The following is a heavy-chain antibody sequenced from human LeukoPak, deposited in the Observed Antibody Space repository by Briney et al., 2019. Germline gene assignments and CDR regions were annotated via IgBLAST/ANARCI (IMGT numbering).Heavy chain of an antibody. CDR1: GVSISRFY. CDR2: IYNGVPT. Sequence: SETLSLTCTTSGVSISRFYWSWVRQPPGKGLEWIGNIYNGVPTFFNPSLKSRVTISVDTPKRQFSLQLASVTAADTAVYYCDQTTGRPGFAYWGQGILVTVFS. J-gene: IGHJ4*01. V-gene: IGHV4-4*09. D-gene: IGHD1-14*01. CDR3: DQTTGRPGFAY.